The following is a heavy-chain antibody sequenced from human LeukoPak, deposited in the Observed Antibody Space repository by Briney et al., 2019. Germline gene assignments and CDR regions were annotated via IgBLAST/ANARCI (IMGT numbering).Heavy chain of an antibody. D-gene: IGHD6-13*01. J-gene: IGHJ4*02. CDR1: GFTFSSYG. CDR3: AKDRGVAAAGDYFDY. Sequence: GGSLSLSCAASGFTFSSYGMHWVRQAPGKGLGWVAFIRYDGSNKYYADSVKGRFTISRDNSKNTLHLQMNSLRAEDRAVYYCAKDRGVAAAGDYFDYWGQGTLVTVSS. V-gene: IGHV3-30*02. CDR2: IRYDGSNK.